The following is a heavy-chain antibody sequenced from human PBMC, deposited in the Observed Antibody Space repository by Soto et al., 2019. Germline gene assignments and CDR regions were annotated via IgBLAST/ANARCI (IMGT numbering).Heavy chain of an antibody. CDR2: IYYSGRT. CDR3: ARIYYDYNLYYYFGMDV. CDR1: GDSISSGDSY. Sequence: QVQLQESGPGLVKPSQTLSLTCTVSGDSISSGDSYWSWIRQPPGKGLEWIGYIYYSGRTYYTPSLKSRVTMSVDTSKNQFSLKLSSVTAADTAVYYCARIYYDYNLYYYFGMDVWGQGTTVTVSS. V-gene: IGHV4-30-4*01. J-gene: IGHJ6*02. D-gene: IGHD3-22*01.